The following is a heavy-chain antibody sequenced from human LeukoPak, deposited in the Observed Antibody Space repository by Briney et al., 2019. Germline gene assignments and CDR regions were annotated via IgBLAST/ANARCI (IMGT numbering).Heavy chain of an antibody. CDR3: ARGRAVVVPAAILIYYYYYGMDV. CDR2: IYYSGST. D-gene: IGHD2-2*01. CDR1: GGSISSYY. V-gene: IGHV4-59*12. J-gene: IGHJ6*02. Sequence: PSETLSLTCTVSGGSISSYYWSWVRQPPGKGLEWIGYIYYSGSTNYNPSLKSRVTISVDTPKNQFSLKLSSVTAADTAVYYCARGRAVVVPAAILIYYYYYGMDVWGQGTTVTVSS.